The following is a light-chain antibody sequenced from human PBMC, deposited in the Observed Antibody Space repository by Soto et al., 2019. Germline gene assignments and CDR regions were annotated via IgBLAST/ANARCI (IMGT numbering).Light chain of an antibody. CDR3: QQYNRVSLLT. Sequence: DIQMTQSPSTLSASVGDRVTITCRASHSISQWLAWHQQKPGKAPKLLIYKASSLESGVPPRSSGSASGTESTLTVSSRQLYNLATDCCQQYNRVSLLTCGGGTKVEIK. CDR2: KAS. V-gene: IGKV1-5*03. CDR1: HSISQW. J-gene: IGKJ4*01.